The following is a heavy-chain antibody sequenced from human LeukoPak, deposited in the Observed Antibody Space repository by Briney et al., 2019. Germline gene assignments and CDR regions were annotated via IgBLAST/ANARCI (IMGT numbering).Heavy chain of an antibody. CDR1: GGSFSSYY. D-gene: IGHD1-1*01. CDR2: INHRGDT. V-gene: IGHV4-34*01. CDR3: ARGPTISETGYFDC. J-gene: IGHJ4*03. Sequence: PSETLSLTCAVYGGSFSSYYWSWIRQSPGKGLERIAEINHRGDTNYNPSVKSRVTISVDTSKNQFSLKVTSLTAADTAVYYCARGPTISETGYFDCWGQGTLVTVSS.